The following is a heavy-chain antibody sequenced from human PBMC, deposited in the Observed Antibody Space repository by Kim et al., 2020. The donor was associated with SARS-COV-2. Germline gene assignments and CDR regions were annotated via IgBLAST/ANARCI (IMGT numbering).Heavy chain of an antibody. V-gene: IGHV4-61*01. J-gene: IGHJ2*01. CDR1: GGSVSSGSYY. D-gene: IGHD3-10*01. CDR2: IYYSGST. CDR3: ARWANYYGSGSYYRPPTPYGWYFDL. Sequence: SETLSLTCTVSGGSVSSGSYYWSWIRQPPGKGLEWIGYIYYSGSTNYNPSLKSRVTISVDTSKNQFSLKLSSVTAADTAVYYCARWANYYGSGSYYRPPTPYGWYFDLCGRGTLVTVSS.